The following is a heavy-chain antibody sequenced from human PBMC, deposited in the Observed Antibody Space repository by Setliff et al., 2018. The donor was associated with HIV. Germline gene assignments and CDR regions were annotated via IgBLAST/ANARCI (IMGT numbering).Heavy chain of an antibody. CDR1: GFTFSGSW. D-gene: IGHD3-3*01. V-gene: IGHV3-74*01. CDR2: INSDGRST. Sequence: RLSCAASGFTFSGSWMHWVRQAPGEGLVWISRINSDGRSTIYADSVKGRFTISRDNAKNTLYLQLNSLRVEDTAVYFCASWRVPRDAFDIWGLGTRVTVSS. CDR3: ASWRVPRDAFDI. J-gene: IGHJ3*02.